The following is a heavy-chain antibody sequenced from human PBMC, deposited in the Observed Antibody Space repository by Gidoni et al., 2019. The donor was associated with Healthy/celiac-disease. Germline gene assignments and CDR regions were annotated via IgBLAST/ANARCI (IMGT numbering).Heavy chain of an antibody. J-gene: IGHJ4*02. CDR1: GFTFGDYA. D-gene: IGHD6-19*01. Sequence: EVQLVESGGGLVQPGRSLRLSCTASGFTFGDYAMSWVRQAPGKGLEWVGFIRSQAYGGTTEYAASVKGRFTISRDDSKSIAYLQMNSLKTEDTAVYYCTRVGSGWAPGDYWGQGTLVTVSS. CDR3: TRVGSGWAPGDY. CDR2: IRSQAYGGTT. V-gene: IGHV3-49*04.